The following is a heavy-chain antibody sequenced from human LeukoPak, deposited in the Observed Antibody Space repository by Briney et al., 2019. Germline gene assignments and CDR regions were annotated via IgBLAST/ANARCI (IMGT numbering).Heavy chain of an antibody. CDR1: GFTFRSYE. J-gene: IGHJ4*02. Sequence: GGSLRLSCAASGFTFRSYEMNWVRQAPGKGLEWVAYISSGSDDTKYYADSVKGRFTISRDNTENSLYLQMNSLRAEDTGVYYCARSADEVATIGSETFDYWGQGTLVTVSS. D-gene: IGHD5-12*01. V-gene: IGHV3-48*03. CDR3: ARSADEVATIGSETFDY. CDR2: ISSGSDDTK.